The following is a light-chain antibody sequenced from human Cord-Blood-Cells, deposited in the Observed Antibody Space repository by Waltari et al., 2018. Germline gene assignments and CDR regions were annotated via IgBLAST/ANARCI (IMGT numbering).Light chain of an antibody. CDR3: SSYTSSSTVV. Sequence: SITISCTGTSSDVGGYNYVSWYQQHPGKAPKLMIYDVSKQPSGVSNRFSGSKSGNTASLTISGLQAEDEADYYCSSYTSSSTVVFGGGTKLTVL. V-gene: IGLV2-14*04. J-gene: IGLJ2*01. CDR2: DVS. CDR1: SSDVGGYNY.